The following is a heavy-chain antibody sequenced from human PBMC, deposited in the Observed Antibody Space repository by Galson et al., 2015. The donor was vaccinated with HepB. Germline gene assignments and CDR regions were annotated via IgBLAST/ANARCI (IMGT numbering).Heavy chain of an antibody. CDR1: GGSISSGYYY. CDR2: IYYSGST. Sequence: TLSLTCTVSGGSISSGYYYWSWIRQPPGKGLELIGYIYYSGSTYYNPSLKSRVAISVDTSKNQFSLKLSSVTAADTAVYYCARGSITMVRGVQRAFDIWGQGTMVTVSS. J-gene: IGHJ3*02. CDR3: ARGSITMVRGVQRAFDI. V-gene: IGHV4-30-4*01. D-gene: IGHD3-10*01.